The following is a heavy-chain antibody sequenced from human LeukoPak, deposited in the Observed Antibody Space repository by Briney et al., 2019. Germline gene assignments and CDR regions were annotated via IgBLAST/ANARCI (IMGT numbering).Heavy chain of an antibody. V-gene: IGHV1-46*01. D-gene: IGHD3-22*01. J-gene: IGHJ3*02. CDR3: ARELSGITMIVVEAAFDI. Sequence: ASVKVSCKASGYTFTSYYVHWVRQAPGQGLEWMGIINPSGGSTSYAQKFQGRVTMTRDMSTSTVYMELSSLRSEDTAVYYCARELSGITMIVVEAAFDIWGQGTMVTVSS. CDR1: GYTFTSYY. CDR2: INPSGGST.